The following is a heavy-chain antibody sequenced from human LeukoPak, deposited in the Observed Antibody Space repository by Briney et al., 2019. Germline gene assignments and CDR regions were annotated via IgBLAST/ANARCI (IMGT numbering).Heavy chain of an antibody. D-gene: IGHD2-15*01. CDR1: GFTFNHYA. Sequence: GGSLRLSCVASGFTFNHYAMSWVRQAPGKGLEWVASVSENGDGTMYPDSVKGRFTISRDNSRKTVLLEVNSLRVEDAATYYCARGWTAFHYWGQGALVTVSS. J-gene: IGHJ4*02. V-gene: IGHV3-23*01. CDR2: VSENGDGT. CDR3: ARGWTAFHY.